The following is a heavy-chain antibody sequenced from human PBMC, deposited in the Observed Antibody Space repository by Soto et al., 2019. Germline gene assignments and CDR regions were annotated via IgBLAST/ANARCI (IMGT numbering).Heavy chain of an antibody. CDR2: INPNGGVT. CDR1: GDSFNYYY. Sequence: ASVTVSCKSSGDSFNYYYIHWVRQAPGQGLEWMGWINPNGGVTKYAQKFQGWVTMTRDTSIRTVYMELSRLRSDDTAIYYCGRESGGATATLDYYYFYMDVWGKGTTVTVS. CDR3: GRESGGATATLDYYYFYMDV. V-gene: IGHV1-2*04. D-gene: IGHD5-12*01. J-gene: IGHJ6*03.